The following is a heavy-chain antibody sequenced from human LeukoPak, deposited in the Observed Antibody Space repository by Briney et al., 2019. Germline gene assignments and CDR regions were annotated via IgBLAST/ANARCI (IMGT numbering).Heavy chain of an antibody. V-gene: IGHV1-18*04. CDR1: GYTFTNYG. D-gene: IGHD2-2*01. J-gene: IGHJ5*02. Sequence: ASVTLSFKSSGYTFTNYGISWVRQAPGQGLQWMGWISAYNGNTNYAQKLQGRVTMTTDTSTSTAYMELRSLRSDDTAVYYCARGSCSTSCYVSNWFDPWGQGTLVTVSS. CDR3: ARGSCSTSCYVSNWFDP. CDR2: ISAYNGNT.